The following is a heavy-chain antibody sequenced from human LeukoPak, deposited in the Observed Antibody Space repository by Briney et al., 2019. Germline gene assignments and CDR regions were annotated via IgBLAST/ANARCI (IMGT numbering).Heavy chain of an antibody. CDR2: ISTYNGNT. CDR1: GYTFNSYD. CDR3: ARVLRYDFWSAYYFDY. Sequence: ASVKVSCKASGYTFNSYDISWVRQAPGQGLEWMAWISTYNGNTNCAQKVQGRVTMTTDTSTSTAYRELRSLRSDDTAVYYCARVLRYDFWSAYYFDYWGQGTLVTVSS. V-gene: IGHV1-18*01. D-gene: IGHD3-3*01. J-gene: IGHJ4*02.